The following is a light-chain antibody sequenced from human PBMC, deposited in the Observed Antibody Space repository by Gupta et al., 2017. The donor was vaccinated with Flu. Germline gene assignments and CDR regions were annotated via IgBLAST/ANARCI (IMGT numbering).Light chain of an antibody. Sequence: TVRITCNGGSFRSSYASWYQQKPRQAPAHVISGNNNRHLGISARSSGSGSENTASVTITSTQAEEEADYYCYYRDIIVNHSGVVFGGGTKLTVL. CDR2: GNN. CDR3: YYRDIIVNHSGVV. V-gene: IGLV3-19*01. CDR1: SFRSSY. J-gene: IGLJ2*01.